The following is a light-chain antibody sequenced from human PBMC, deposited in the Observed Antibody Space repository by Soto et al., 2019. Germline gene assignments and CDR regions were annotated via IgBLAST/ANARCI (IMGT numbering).Light chain of an antibody. Sequence: EVVLTQAPATLSLSPGERATLSCRASQSVGTYLAWYQQKPGQPPRRLLYDASNRATGIPARFSGSGSGTDFTLTISSLEPEESAVDYCHQRNMWPITFGQGTRLEIK. CDR2: DAS. CDR1: QSVGTY. V-gene: IGKV3-11*01. J-gene: IGKJ5*01. CDR3: HQRNMWPIT.